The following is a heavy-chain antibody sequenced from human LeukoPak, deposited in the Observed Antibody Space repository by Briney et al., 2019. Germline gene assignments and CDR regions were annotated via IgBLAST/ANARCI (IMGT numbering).Heavy chain of an antibody. V-gene: IGHV3-9*01. J-gene: IGHJ4*02. CDR1: GFTFDDYA. D-gene: IGHD6-13*01. CDR3: ARGQYTTSWFSSRD. CDR2: ISWNSGSI. Sequence: GGSLRLSCAASGFTFDDYAMHWVRQAPGKGLEWVSGISWNSGSIGYADSVRGRFTISRDNAKNSLYLQMDSLRVEDTAVYYCARGQYTTSWFSSRDWGQGTLVTVSS.